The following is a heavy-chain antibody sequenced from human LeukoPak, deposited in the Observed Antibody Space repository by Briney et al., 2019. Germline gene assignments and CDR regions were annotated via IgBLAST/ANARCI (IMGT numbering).Heavy chain of an antibody. D-gene: IGHD3-22*01. CDR1: GYTFTGYY. J-gene: IGHJ6*03. CDR2: INPNSGGT. CDR3: ARDYYDPLDYYYMDV. Sequence: ASVKVSCKASGYTFTGYYMHWVRQAPGQGLEWMGWINPNSGGTNYAQKFQGRVTTTRDTSISTAYMELSRLRSDDTAVYYCARDYYDPLDYYYMDVWGKGTTVTVSS. V-gene: IGHV1-2*02.